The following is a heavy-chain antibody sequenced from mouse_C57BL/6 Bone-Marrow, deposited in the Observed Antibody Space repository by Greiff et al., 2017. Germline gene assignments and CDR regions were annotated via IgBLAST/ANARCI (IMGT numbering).Heavy chain of an antibody. V-gene: IGHV5-17*01. Sequence: EVQRVESGGGLVKPGGSLKLSCAASGFTFSDSGLHWVCQAPEKGLEWVAYISSGSSTFYYAATVKGRFTISRDTAKKTLFLQLTSRRSEDTAMYYCARYDCDPFAYWGQGTLVTVSA. J-gene: IGHJ3*01. D-gene: IGHD2-4*01. CDR3: ARYDCDPFAY. CDR1: GFTFSDSG. CDR2: ISSGSSTF.